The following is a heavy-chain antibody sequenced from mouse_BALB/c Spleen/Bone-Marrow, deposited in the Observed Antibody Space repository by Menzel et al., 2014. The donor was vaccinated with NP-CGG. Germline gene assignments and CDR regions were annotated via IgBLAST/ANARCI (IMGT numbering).Heavy chain of an antibody. D-gene: IGHD1-1*01. CDR2: IHYSGST. V-gene: IGHV3-1*02. J-gene: IGHJ4*01. CDR1: GYSITSGYS. CDR3: AVTTVVARYAMDY. Sequence: EVKLEESGPDLVKPSQSLPLTCTVTGYSITSGYSWHWIRQFPENKLEWMGYIHYSGSTNYNPSLKSRISITRDTSKNQFFLQLNSVTTEDTATYYCAVTTVVARYAMDYWGQGTSVTVSS.